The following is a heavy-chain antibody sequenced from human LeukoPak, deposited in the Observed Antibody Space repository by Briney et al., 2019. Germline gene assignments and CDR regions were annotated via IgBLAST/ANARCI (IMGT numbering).Heavy chain of an antibody. V-gene: IGHV3-53*01. Sequence: GGSLRLSCAASGFTFSSYSMNWVRQAPGKGLEWGSVIYSGGSTYYADSVKGRFTISRDNSKNTLYLQMNSLRAEDTAVYYCARVGYDFWSGHKTMYYFDYWGQGTLVTVPS. CDR1: GFTFSSYS. CDR3: ARVGYDFWSGHKTMYYFDY. CDR2: IYSGGST. J-gene: IGHJ4*02. D-gene: IGHD3-3*01.